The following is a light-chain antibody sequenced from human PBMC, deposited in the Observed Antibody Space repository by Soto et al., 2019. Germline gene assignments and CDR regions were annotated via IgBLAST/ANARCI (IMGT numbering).Light chain of an antibody. Sequence: EIVLTQSPATLSLSPGERATLSCRASQSVSSYLAWYQQKPGQAPRLLLYDASNRAPGIPARFSGSGSGTDFTLTISSLEPEDFAVYYCQQRSKWPLAFGGGTKVEIK. CDR1: QSVSSY. V-gene: IGKV3-11*01. CDR2: DAS. J-gene: IGKJ4*01. CDR3: QQRSKWPLA.